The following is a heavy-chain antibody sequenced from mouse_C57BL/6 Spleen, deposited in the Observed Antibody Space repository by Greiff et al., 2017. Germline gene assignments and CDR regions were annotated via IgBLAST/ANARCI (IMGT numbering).Heavy chain of an antibody. CDR2: INPGSGGT. CDR3: ARFDYGSSHFDY. D-gene: IGHD1-1*01. CDR1: GYAFTNYL. J-gene: IGHJ2*01. V-gene: IGHV1-54*01. Sequence: QVQLQQSGAELVRPGTSVKVSCKASGYAFTNYLIEWVKQRPGQGLEWIGVINPGSGGTNYNEKFKGKATLTADKSSSTAYMQLSSLTSEDSAVYFCARFDYGSSHFDYWCQGTTLTVSS.